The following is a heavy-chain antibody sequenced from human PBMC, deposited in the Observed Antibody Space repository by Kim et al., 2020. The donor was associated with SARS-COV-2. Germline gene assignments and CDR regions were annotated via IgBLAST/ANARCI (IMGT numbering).Heavy chain of an antibody. CDR3: ARGTTVTRYDP. J-gene: IGHJ5*02. Sequence: SETLSLTCTVSSDFNSLYYWSWIRQTPTKGLEWIGFVFNNGKSHYNPSLRGRVTISVDTSKSQFSLNLQSLTTADTAMYYCARGTTVTRYDPWCQGTL. CDR1: SDFNSLYY. CDR2: VFNNGKS. D-gene: IGHD4-17*01. V-gene: IGHV4-59*13.